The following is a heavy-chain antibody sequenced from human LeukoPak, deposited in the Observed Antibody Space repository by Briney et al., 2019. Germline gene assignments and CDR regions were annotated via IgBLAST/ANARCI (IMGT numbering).Heavy chain of an antibody. Sequence: SETLSLTCAVYGGSFSGYYWSWIRQPPGKGLEWIGEINHRGSTNYNPSLKSRVTISVDTSKNQFSLKLSSVTAADTAVYYCARGGSEYYDILTGPQGSWYFDLWGRGTLVTVSS. CDR1: GGSFSGYY. D-gene: IGHD3-9*01. V-gene: IGHV4-34*01. J-gene: IGHJ2*01. CDR2: INHRGST. CDR3: ARGGSEYYDILTGPQGSWYFDL.